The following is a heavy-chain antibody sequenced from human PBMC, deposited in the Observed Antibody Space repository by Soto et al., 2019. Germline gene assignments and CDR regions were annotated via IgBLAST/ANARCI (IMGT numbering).Heavy chain of an antibody. CDR3: ARVGIVVVPAAISWGWFDP. CDR1: CGSIISGGYS. V-gene: IGHV4-30-2*01. CDR2: IYHSGST. J-gene: IGHJ5*02. Sequence: PSETLSLTCAFSCGSIISGGYSWGWIRQPPGKGLEWIGYIYHSGSTYYNPSLKSRVTISVDRSKNQFSLKLSSVTAADTAVYYCARVGIVVVPAAISWGWFDPWGQGTLVTVSS. D-gene: IGHD2-2*03.